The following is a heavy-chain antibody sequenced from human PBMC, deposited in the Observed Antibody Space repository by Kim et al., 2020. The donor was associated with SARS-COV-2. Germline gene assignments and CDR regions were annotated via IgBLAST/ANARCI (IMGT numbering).Heavy chain of an antibody. D-gene: IGHD1-26*01. Sequence: ASVKVSCKASVSTFTTYSIHWVRQGPGQRLEWMGWINPGNGDTKYSQLSQGRVTITRDTSASTVYMELSSLKSEDTAVYYCARGARHGSSWFDFWGHGTLVTVSS. J-gene: IGHJ5*01. V-gene: IGHV1-3*01. CDR3: ARGARHGSSWFDF. CDR2: INPGNGDT. CDR1: VSTFTTYS.